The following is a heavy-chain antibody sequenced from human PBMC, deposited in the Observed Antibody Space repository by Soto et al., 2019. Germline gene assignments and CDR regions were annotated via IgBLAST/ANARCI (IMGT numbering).Heavy chain of an antibody. CDR1: GGTFSSYA. Sequence: QVQLVQSGAEVKKPGSSVKVSCKASGGTFSSYAISWVRQAPGQGLEWMGGIIPIFGTANYAQKFQGRVMITADESTSTAYLELSSLRSEDTAVYYCARGVVGAATGYYYYGMDVWGQGTTVTVSS. D-gene: IGHD1-26*01. J-gene: IGHJ6*02. V-gene: IGHV1-69*01. CDR3: ARGVVGAATGYYYYGMDV. CDR2: IIPIFGTA.